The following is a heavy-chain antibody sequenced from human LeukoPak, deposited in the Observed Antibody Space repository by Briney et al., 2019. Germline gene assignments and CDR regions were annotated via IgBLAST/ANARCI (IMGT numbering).Heavy chain of an antibody. Sequence: ASVKVSCKASGYTFTSYAMHWVRQAPGQRLEWMGWINAGNGNTKYSQKFQGRVTITRDTSASTAYMELSGLRSEDTAVYYCARGSSGWYHVVNFDYWGQGTLVTVSS. D-gene: IGHD6-19*01. CDR2: INAGNGNT. CDR3: ARGSSGWYHVVNFDY. J-gene: IGHJ4*02. CDR1: GYTFTSYA. V-gene: IGHV1-3*01.